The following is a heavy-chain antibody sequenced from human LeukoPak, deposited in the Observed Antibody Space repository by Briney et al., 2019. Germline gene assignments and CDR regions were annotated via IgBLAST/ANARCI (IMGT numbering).Heavy chain of an antibody. D-gene: IGHD3-16*01. V-gene: IGHV1-3*01. Sequence: ASVKVSCKASGYTFTSYGISWVRQAPGQGLEWMGWINAGNGDTKYSQNFQGRVTITRDTSASTAYMELSSQRSEDTAVYYCARGRPVGITFGGVILGRFDYWGQGTLVTVSS. CDR3: ARGRPVGITFGGVILGRFDY. CDR1: GYTFTSYG. J-gene: IGHJ4*02. CDR2: INAGNGDT.